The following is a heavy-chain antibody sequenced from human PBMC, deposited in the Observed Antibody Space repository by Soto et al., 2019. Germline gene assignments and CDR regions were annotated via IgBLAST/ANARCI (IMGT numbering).Heavy chain of an antibody. CDR3: ARGGQYCSGRNCYYYAMDV. CDR2: IMHTGST. J-gene: IGHJ6*02. CDR1: NGSFSGYF. D-gene: IGHD2-15*01. V-gene: IGHV4-34*01. Sequence: SETLSLTCAIYNGSFSGYFWNWVRQAPGEGLEWIGEIMHTGSTNYNPSLQSRVIISLDRSKNQVSLRLSSVTAADTAVYFCARGGQYCSGRNCYYYAMDVWAQGTTVTVS.